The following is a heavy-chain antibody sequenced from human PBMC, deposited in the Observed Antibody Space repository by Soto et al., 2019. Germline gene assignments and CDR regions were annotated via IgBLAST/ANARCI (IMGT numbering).Heavy chain of an antibody. J-gene: IGHJ4*02. Sequence: QVQLVESGGGVVQPGRSLRLSCVGSGFIFSNNGMHWVRQTPGKGLEWVAVMSYDGSDTFYADSVKGRFTISRDNSKHTLSLHTSNLTPEDTAMYYATIVRVSDSTLDHWPQGTLVTVSS. CDR3: TIVRVSDSTLDH. V-gene: IGHV3-30*03. D-gene: IGHD3-10*02. CDR1: GFIFSNNG. CDR2: MSYDGSDT.